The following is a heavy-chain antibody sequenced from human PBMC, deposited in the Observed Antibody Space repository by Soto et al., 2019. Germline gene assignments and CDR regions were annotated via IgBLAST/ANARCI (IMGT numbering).Heavy chain of an antibody. CDR3: ARAYYLGSGTYYTLYY. CDR2: ISDDGVSK. Sequence: GGSVRLSCASSGFTFSNYGMHCVRQSPGKGLEWVAVISDDGVSKYYADSVQGRFTISRDNSESVVLLQMNSLRPDDTALYFCARAYYLGSGTYYTLYYWGQGTQVTVSS. D-gene: IGHD3-10*01. J-gene: IGHJ4*02. V-gene: IGHV3-30*03. CDR1: GFTFSNYG.